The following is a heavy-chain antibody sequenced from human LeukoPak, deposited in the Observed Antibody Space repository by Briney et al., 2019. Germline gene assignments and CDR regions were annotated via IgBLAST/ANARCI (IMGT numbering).Heavy chain of an antibody. CDR3: ARATAFFDI. J-gene: IGHJ3*02. CDR2: IYYSGST. Sequence: SETRSLTCTVSGGSISTYYWSWIRQPPGKGLEWVGYIYYSGSTNYNPSLKSRVTISVDTSKNQFSLKLTSVTAADTAVYYCARATAFFDIWGQGTMVTVSS. V-gene: IGHV4-59*01. CDR1: GGSISTYY.